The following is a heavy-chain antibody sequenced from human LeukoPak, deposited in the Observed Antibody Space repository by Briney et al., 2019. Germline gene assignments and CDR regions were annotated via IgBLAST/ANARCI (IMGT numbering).Heavy chain of an antibody. Sequence: SETLSLTCAVYGGSFSGYYWSWIRQPPGKGLGWIGEINHSGSTNYNPSLKSRVTISVDTSKNQFSLKLSSVTAADTAVYYCARAAGSYLDYWGQGTLVTVSS. CDR3: ARAAGSYLDY. D-gene: IGHD3-10*01. CDR1: GGSFSGYY. CDR2: INHSGST. V-gene: IGHV4-34*01. J-gene: IGHJ4*02.